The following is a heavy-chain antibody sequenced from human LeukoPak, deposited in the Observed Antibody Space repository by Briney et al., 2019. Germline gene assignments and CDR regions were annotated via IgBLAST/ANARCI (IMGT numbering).Heavy chain of an antibody. D-gene: IGHD6-6*01. Sequence: ASVKVSCKASGYTFTGYYMHWVRQAPGQGLEWVGWINPNSGGTNYAQKFQGRVTMTRDTSISTAYMGLSRLRSDDTAVYYCARRPMYSSSSVDYFDYWGQGTLVTVSS. V-gene: IGHV1-2*02. CDR2: INPNSGGT. CDR3: ARRPMYSSSSVDYFDY. J-gene: IGHJ4*02. CDR1: GYTFTGYY.